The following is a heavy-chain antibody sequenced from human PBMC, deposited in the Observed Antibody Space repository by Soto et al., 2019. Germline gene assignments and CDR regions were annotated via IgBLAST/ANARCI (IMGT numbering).Heavy chain of an antibody. CDR1: GFTFTNYA. V-gene: IGHV3-23*01. CDR3: AKRRGAGGHFDY. D-gene: IGHD2-15*01. CDR2: VSSGGST. Sequence: GGSLRLSCAASGFTFTNYAVGWVRQAPGKGLEWVSVVSSGGSTYYADSVTGRFTVSRDNSKNTLSLQMNSLRAEDTAVYYCAKRRGAGGHFDYWGQGALVTVSS. J-gene: IGHJ4*02.